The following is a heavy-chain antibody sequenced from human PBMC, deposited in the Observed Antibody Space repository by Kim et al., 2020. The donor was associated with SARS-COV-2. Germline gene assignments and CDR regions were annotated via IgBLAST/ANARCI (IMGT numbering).Heavy chain of an antibody. CDR1: GYTFTSYG. V-gene: IGHV1-18*01. J-gene: IGHJ5*02. CDR3: SSCGAGYTAWWFVP. Sequence: ASVKVSCKASGYTFTSYGMSWLRQAPGQGLEWMGWISVYNGNTNYVQKLQGRVTIHTDSTPSTASMVPNSLRSDHTAVGYCSSCGAGYTAWWFVP. CDR2: ISVYNGNT. D-gene: IGHD1-1*01.